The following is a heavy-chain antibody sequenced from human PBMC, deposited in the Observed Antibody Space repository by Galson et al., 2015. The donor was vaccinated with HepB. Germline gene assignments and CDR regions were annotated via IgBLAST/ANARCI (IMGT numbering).Heavy chain of an antibody. CDR3: ATYSSTSSFVY. CDR1: GFIFGSYG. J-gene: IGHJ4*02. V-gene: IGHV3-33*01. CDR2: IWHDGINK. D-gene: IGHD6-6*01. Sequence: SLRLSCAVSGFIFGSYGMHWVRQAPGKGLEWVAFIWHDGINKFYADSVKGRFDISRDHSRYTLYLQMNSLRAEDTAVYYCATYSSTSSFVYWGQGTRVTVSS.